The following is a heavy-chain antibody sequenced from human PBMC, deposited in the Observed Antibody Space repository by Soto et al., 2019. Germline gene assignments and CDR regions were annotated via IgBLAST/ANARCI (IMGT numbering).Heavy chain of an antibody. Sequence: EVQLVESGGDLVQPGGSLRLSCAASGFTFSTYWMHWVRQAPGKGLVWVSRISSDGSSTLYADSVKGRFTVSRDNAKNTLYLQMNSLRVEDTAVYYCARVPTTTAVVNLKYYYYMDVWGKGTTVTVSS. V-gene: IGHV3-74*01. CDR1: GFTFSTYW. J-gene: IGHJ6*03. D-gene: IGHD1-1*01. CDR3: ARVPTTTAVVNLKYYYYMDV. CDR2: ISSDGSST.